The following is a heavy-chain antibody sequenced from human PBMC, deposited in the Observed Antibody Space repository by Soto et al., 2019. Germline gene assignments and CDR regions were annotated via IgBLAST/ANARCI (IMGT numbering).Heavy chain of an antibody. J-gene: IGHJ4*02. CDR1: GFTVSSYT. Sequence: EVQLLESGGGLVQPGGSLRLSCAASGFTVSSYTMSGVRQAPGKGLEWVSAISGSGGSTYYADSVKGRFTISRDNSKNTLYLQMNSLRAEDTAVYYCAKTLSSGWYRGGFDYWGQGTLVTVSS. CDR2: ISGSGGST. CDR3: AKTLSSGWYRGGFDY. D-gene: IGHD6-19*01. V-gene: IGHV3-23*01.